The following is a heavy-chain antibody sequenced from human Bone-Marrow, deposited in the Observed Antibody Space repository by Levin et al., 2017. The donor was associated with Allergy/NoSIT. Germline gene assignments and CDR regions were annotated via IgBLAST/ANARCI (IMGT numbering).Heavy chain of an antibody. CDR1: GGSINSAYYY. Sequence: PSETLSLTCTVSGGSINSAYYYWTWIRQHPGKGLEWIGFIYYLGSTYYNPSLRSRVTISIDTSKNQFSLSLSSVTAADTAVYYCAREVSTQIAAGDHAFDIWGQGTPVTVSS. CDR2: IYYLGST. CDR3: AREVSTQIAAGDHAFDI. D-gene: IGHD5/OR15-5a*01. V-gene: IGHV4-31*03. J-gene: IGHJ3*02.